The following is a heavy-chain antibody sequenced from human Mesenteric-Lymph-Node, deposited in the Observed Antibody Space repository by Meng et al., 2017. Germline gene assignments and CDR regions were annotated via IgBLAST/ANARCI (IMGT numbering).Heavy chain of an antibody. J-gene: IGHJ4*02. CDR3: ATSHSGGWQRGYLDY. Sequence: ASVKVSCKASGYTFTSYAMHWVRQAPGQRLEWMGWINAGNGNTKYSQKFQGRVTITRDTSASTAYMELSSLRSEDTAVYYCATSHSGGWQRGYLDYWGQGTLVTVSS. D-gene: IGHD6-19*01. CDR1: GYTFTSYA. CDR2: INAGNGNT. V-gene: IGHV1-3*01.